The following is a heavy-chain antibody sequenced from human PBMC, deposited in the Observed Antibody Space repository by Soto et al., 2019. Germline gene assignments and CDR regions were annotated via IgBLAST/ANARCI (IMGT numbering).Heavy chain of an antibody. Sequence: QVQLQQWGAGLLKPSETLSLTCAVYGGSFSGYYWSWIRQPPGKGLEWIGEINHSGSTNYNPSLKSRVTISVDTSKNQFSLKLSSVTAADTAVYYCATGDDFWSGYYSGTSYYYYMDVWGKGNTVTVSS. CDR3: ATGDDFWSGYYSGTSYYYYMDV. V-gene: IGHV4-34*01. D-gene: IGHD3-3*01. J-gene: IGHJ6*03. CDR2: INHSGST. CDR1: GGSFSGYY.